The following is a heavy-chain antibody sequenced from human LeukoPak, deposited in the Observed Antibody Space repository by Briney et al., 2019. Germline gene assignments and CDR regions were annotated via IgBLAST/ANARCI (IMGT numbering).Heavy chain of an antibody. Sequence: PSETLSLTCAVSGYSISSGYYWGWIRQPPGKGLEWIGSIYHSGSTYYNPSLKSRVTISVDTSKNQFSLKLSSVTAADTAVYYCASADGTVADYWGPGTLVTVSS. D-gene: IGHD4-17*01. J-gene: IGHJ4*02. V-gene: IGHV4-38-2*01. CDR3: ASADGTVADY. CDR2: IYHSGST. CDR1: GYSISSGYY.